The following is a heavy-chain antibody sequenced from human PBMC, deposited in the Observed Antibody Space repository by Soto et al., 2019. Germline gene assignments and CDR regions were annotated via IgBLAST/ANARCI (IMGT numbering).Heavy chain of an antibody. V-gene: IGHV3-53*01. CDR2: IYGGAAT. J-gene: IGHJ6*02. CDR3: TRAGSDPGNLYISTYNATDV. Sequence: LTLSCAASGSSVSSDYMCWVRQAPGKGLEWVLSIYGGAATYYADSTKGRFTISRAISSNTNHLHLTSRRADDTAMYYCTRAGSDPGNLYISTYNATDVWGRATTVTASS. CDR1: GSSVSSDY. D-gene: IGHD3-10*01.